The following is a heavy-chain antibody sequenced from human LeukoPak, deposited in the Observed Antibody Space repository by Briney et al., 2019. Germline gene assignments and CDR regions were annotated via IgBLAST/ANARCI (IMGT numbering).Heavy chain of an antibody. J-gene: IGHJ3*02. D-gene: IGHD6-13*01. CDR2: INPNSGGT. Sequence: ASVKVSCKASGYTFTGYYMHWVRQAPGQGLEWMGWINPNSGGTNYAQKFQGRVTMTRDTSISTAYMELSRLRSDDTAVYYCARERHSRSWYSHDAFNIWGQGTMVTVSS. V-gene: IGHV1-2*02. CDR1: GYTFTGYY. CDR3: ARERHSRSWYSHDAFNI.